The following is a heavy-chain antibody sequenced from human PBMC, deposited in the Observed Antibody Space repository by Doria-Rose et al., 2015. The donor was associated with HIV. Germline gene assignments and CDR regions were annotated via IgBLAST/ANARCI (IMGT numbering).Heavy chain of an antibody. V-gene: IGHV2-26*01. CDR1: GVSLSSPGMG. CDR2: ILSDDER. CDR3: ARIKSSRWYHKYYFDF. Sequence: SGPVLVKPTETLTLTCTVFGVSLSSPGMGVSWIRQPPGKALEWLANILSDDERSYKTSLKSRLTISRGTSKSQVVLTMTDMDPVDTATYYCARIKSSRWYHKYYFDFWGQGTLVIVSA. D-gene: IGHD6-13*01. J-gene: IGHJ4*02.